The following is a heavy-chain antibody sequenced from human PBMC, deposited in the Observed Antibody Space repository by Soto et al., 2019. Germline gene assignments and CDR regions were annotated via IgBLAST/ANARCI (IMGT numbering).Heavy chain of an antibody. J-gene: IGHJ6*02. V-gene: IGHV1-2*02. CDR3: ARARRFGESRHYYYYYGMDV. CDR1: GYTFTGCY. D-gene: IGHD3-10*01. Sequence: ASVKVSCKASGYTFTGCYMHWVRQAPGQGLAWTGWINPNSGGTNYAQKFQGTVTMTRDTSISTAYMEQSRRRSDDTAVYYCARARRFGESRHYYYYYGMDVWCQGTTVTGSS. CDR2: INPNSGGT.